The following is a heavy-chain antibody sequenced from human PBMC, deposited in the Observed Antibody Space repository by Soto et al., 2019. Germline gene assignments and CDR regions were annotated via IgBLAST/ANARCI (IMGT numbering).Heavy chain of an antibody. Sequence: QVQLVQSGDEEKKPGASVKVSCKASGYIFTSYAMQWVRQAPGQRLEWMGGINAGNGNRKYSQQFQGRVTITRDTSASTAYMELSSLRFEDTAVSYCARDFNYGSGDYWGQGTLVTVSS. J-gene: IGHJ4*02. D-gene: IGHD3-10*01. V-gene: IGHV1-3*05. CDR1: GYIFTSYA. CDR2: INAGNGNR. CDR3: ARDFNYGSGDY.